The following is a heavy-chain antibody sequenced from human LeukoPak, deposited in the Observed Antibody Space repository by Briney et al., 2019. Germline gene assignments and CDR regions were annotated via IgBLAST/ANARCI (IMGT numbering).Heavy chain of an antibody. D-gene: IGHD6-13*01. CDR2: IIPILGIA. CDR1: GGTFSSYA. Sequence: SVKVSCKASGGTFSSYAISWVRQAPGQGLEWMGRIIPILGIANHAQKFQGRVTITADKSTSTAYMELSSLRSEDTAVYYCARDPRIIAAGTRTPGGEYFQHWGQGTLVTVSS. V-gene: IGHV1-69*04. CDR3: ARDPRIIAAGTRTPGGEYFQH. J-gene: IGHJ1*01.